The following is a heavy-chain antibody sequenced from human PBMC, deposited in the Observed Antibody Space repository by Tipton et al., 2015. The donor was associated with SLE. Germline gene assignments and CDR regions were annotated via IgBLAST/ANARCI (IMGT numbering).Heavy chain of an antibody. CDR3: AKDLGSRYFDH. J-gene: IGHJ4*02. CDR2: IRYDESNE. V-gene: IGHV3-30*02. Sequence: SLRLSCAASGFSFRSYGFHWVRQAPGSGLEWVAFIRYDESNEYYADSVKGRFTISRDTSKNTLYLQMNSLRLEDTAVYYCAKDLGSRYFDHWGQGTLVTVSS. D-gene: IGHD2-2*01. CDR1: GFSFRSYG.